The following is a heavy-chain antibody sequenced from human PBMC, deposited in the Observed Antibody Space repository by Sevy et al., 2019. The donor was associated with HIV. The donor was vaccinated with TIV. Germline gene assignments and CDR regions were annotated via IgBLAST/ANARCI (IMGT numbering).Heavy chain of an antibody. CDR3: AKGYTSGWYYFDY. CDR2: ISGSGGST. CDR1: GFTFSNYA. J-gene: IGHJ4*02. Sequence: GGSLRLSCAASGFTFSNYAMSWVRQAPGKGLEWVSAISGSGGSTYYAHSVKGRFTISRDNSKNTLYLQMNSLRAEDTAVYYCAKGYTSGWYYFDYWGQGTLVTVSS. D-gene: IGHD6-19*01. V-gene: IGHV3-23*01.